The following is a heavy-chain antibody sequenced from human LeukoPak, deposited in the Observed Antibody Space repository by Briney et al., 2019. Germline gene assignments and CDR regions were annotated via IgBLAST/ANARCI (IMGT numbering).Heavy chain of an antibody. V-gene: IGHV3-21*04. CDR1: GLTFSTYT. CDR2: ISSSSSYL. Sequence: GGSLRLSCAASGLTFSTYTMNWVRQAPGKGLEWVSSISSSSSYLYYADSVKGRFTISRANAKNSLYLEMNSLRAEDTALYYCAKEHSSSWYSGMDVWGKGTTVTISS. J-gene: IGHJ6*04. CDR3: AKEHSSSWYSGMDV. D-gene: IGHD6-13*01.